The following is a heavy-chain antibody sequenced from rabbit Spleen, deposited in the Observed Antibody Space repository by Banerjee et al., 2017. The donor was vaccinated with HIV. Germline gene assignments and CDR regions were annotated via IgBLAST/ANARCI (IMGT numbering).Heavy chain of an antibody. D-gene: IGHD4-1*01. CDR3: ARETSSGWGIVSFYFSL. CDR1: GFTISSSYY. CDR2: IYGGGGFT. Sequence: QSLEESGGGLVQPEGSLTLTCTASGFTISSSYYMCWVRQAPGKGLEWIACIYGGGGFTYYASWAKGRFTISKTSSTTVTLQLNSLTAADTATYFCARETSSGWGIVSFYFSLWGPGTLVTVS. V-gene: IGHV1S40*01. J-gene: IGHJ4*01.